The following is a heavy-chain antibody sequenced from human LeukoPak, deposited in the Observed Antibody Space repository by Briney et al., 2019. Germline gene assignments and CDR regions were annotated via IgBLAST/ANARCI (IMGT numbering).Heavy chain of an antibody. CDR1: GFTFSSYG. CDR2: IRYDGSNK. J-gene: IGHJ6*03. CDR3: AKEEYYYDSSGYQYYYYMDV. D-gene: IGHD3-22*01. Sequence: PGGSLRLSCAASGFTFSSYGMHWVRQAPGKGLEWVAFIRYDGSNKYYADSVKGRFTISRDNSKNTLYLQMNSLRAEDTAVYYCAKEEYYYDSSGYQYYYYMDVWGKGTTVTISS. V-gene: IGHV3-30*02.